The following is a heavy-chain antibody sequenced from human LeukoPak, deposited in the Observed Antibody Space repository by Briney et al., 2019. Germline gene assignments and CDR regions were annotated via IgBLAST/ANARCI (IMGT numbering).Heavy chain of an antibody. CDR3: ARDLGYSYGLHYYGMDV. D-gene: IGHD5-18*01. Sequence: ASVKVSCKASGYTFTSYGISWVRQAPGQGLEWMGWISAYNGNTNYAQKLQGRVTMTTDTSTRTAYMELRSLRSDDTAVYYCARDLGYSYGLHYYGMDVWGQGTTVTVSS. V-gene: IGHV1-18*01. CDR2: ISAYNGNT. J-gene: IGHJ6*02. CDR1: GYTFTSYG.